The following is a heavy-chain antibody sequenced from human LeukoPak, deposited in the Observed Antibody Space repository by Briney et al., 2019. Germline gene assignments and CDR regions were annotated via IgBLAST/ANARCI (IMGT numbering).Heavy chain of an antibody. Sequence: GGSLRHSCEASGFTFNNYAMSWVRQAPGKGLEWVSSISGDGGTKSNADSVKGRFTISRDYSQNTLYLQLNSLKAEDTAVYYCVRGWSTVSYYFQYWGQGTLVTVSS. J-gene: IGHJ4*02. CDR2: ISGDGGTK. D-gene: IGHD3-3*01. CDR1: GFTFNNYA. V-gene: IGHV3-23*01. CDR3: VRGWSTVSYYFQY.